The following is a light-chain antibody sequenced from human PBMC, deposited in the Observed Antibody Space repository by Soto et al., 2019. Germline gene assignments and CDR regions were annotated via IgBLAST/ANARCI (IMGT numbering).Light chain of an antibody. V-gene: IGKV3-20*01. Sequence: VLTQSPATLSVSPGERVTLSCRASQSINKNLAWYQQKRGQAPRLLIYGASTRATGFPARFSGSGSGTDFTLTISRLEPEDFAVYYCQQYGSSPWTFGQGTKVDI. J-gene: IGKJ1*01. CDR3: QQYGSSPWT. CDR1: QSINKN. CDR2: GAS.